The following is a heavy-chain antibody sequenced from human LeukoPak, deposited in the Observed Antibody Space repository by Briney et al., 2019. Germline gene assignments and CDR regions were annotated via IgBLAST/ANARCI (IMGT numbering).Heavy chain of an antibody. D-gene: IGHD3-10*01. CDR1: GGTFSSYA. J-gene: IGHJ4*02. V-gene: IGHV1-69*05. Sequence: SVKVSCKASGGTFSSYAISWVRQAPGQGLEWMGGIIPIFGTANYAQKFQGRVTITTDESTSTAYMELSSLRSEDTAVYYCARGWVSRWLVHLSFRGAHLDYWGQGTLVTVSS. CDR3: ARGWVSRWLVHLSFRGAHLDY. CDR2: IIPIFGTA.